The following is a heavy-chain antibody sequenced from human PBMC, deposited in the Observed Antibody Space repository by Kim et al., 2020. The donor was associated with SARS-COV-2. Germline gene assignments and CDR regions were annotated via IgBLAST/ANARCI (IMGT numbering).Heavy chain of an antibody. CDR3: AKDRWATVTTIDY. Sequence: GGSLRLSCAASGFTFSSYGMHWVRQAPGKGLEWVAVISYDGSNKYYADSVKGRFTISRDNSKNTLYLQMNSLRAEDTAVYYCAKDRWATVTTIDYWGQGTLVTVSS. J-gene: IGHJ4*02. D-gene: IGHD4-17*01. V-gene: IGHV3-30*18. CDR2: ISYDGSNK. CDR1: GFTFSSYG.